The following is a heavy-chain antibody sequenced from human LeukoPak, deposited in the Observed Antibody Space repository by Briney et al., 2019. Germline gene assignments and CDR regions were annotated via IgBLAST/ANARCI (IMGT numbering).Heavy chain of an antibody. V-gene: IGHV4-59*12. D-gene: IGHD6-13*01. CDR2: IYYSGST. CDR3: AREVDSSSWYGDYYHYYMDV. CDR1: GGSISSYY. J-gene: IGHJ6*03. Sequence: SETPSLTCTVSGGSISSYYWSWIRQPPGKGLEWIGYIYYSGSTNYNPSLKSRVTISVDTSKNQFSLKLRSVTAADTAVYYCAREVDSSSWYGDYYHYYMDVWGKGTTVTVSS.